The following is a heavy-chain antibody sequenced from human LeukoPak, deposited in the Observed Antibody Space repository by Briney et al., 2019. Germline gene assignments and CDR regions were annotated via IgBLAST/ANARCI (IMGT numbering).Heavy chain of an antibody. CDR1: GYTFTSCG. J-gene: IGHJ6*03. D-gene: IGHD4-17*01. V-gene: IGHV1-2*02. Sequence: AASVKVSCKASGYTFTSCGISWVRQAPGQGLEWMGWINPNSGGTNYAQKFQGRVTMTRDTSISTAYMELSRLRSDDTAVYYCATGDSYYYYMDVWGKGTTVTVSS. CDR2: INPNSGGT. CDR3: ATGDSYYYYMDV.